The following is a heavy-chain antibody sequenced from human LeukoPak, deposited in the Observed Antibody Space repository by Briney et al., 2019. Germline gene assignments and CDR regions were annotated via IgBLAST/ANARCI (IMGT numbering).Heavy chain of an antibody. CDR2: ISSSSSYI. V-gene: IGHV3-21*01. J-gene: IGHJ4*02. D-gene: IGHD1-1*01. CDR1: GFTFSSYS. Sequence: GGSLRLSCAASGFTFSSYSMNWVRQAPGKGLEWVSSISSSSSYIYYADSVKGRFTISRDNAKNSPYLQMNSLRAEDTAVYYCARGGGEIWNDNYWGQGTLVTVSS. CDR3: ARGGGEIWNDNY.